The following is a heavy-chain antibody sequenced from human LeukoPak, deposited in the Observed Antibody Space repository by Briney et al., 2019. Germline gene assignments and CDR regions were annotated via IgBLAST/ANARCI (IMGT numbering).Heavy chain of an antibody. Sequence: GGSLRLACAASGILFSDTCLDWVRQAPGKGLEWVGRSSDKANGYTTKYAASVRDRFTTSRDDSKNSLYLQMKSLKIEDTAVYYCARSGDSYGPNWFDPWGQGTLVTVSS. J-gene: IGHJ5*02. D-gene: IGHD5-18*01. V-gene: IGHV3-72*01. CDR1: GILFSDTC. CDR3: ARSGDSYGPNWFDP. CDR2: SSDKANGYTT.